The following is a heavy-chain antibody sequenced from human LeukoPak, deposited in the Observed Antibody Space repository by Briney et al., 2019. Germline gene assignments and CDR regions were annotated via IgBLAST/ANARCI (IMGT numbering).Heavy chain of an antibody. V-gene: IGHV4-34*01. J-gene: IGHJ6*03. Sequence: SETLSLTCAVYGGSFSGYYWSWIRQPPGKGLEWIGEINHSGSTNYNPSLKSRVTISADTSKNQFSLKLSSVTAADTAVYYCAKYGSGSYSENYYMDVWGKGTTVTVSS. D-gene: IGHD3-10*01. CDR1: GGSFSGYY. CDR3: AKYGSGSYSENYYMDV. CDR2: INHSGST.